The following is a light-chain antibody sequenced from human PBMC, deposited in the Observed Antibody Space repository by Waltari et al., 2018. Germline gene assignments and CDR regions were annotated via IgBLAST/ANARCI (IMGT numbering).Light chain of an antibody. CDR1: VLYNSNNKTY. CDR3: QQYYSSPRT. J-gene: IGKJ1*01. V-gene: IGKV4-1*01. CDR2: WAS. Sequence: VLYNSNNKTYLAWYQQKPGQPPKLLIYWASTRQSGVPDRFSGGGSGTDFTLTISSLQAEDVAVYYCQQYYSSPRTFGQGTKVEIK.